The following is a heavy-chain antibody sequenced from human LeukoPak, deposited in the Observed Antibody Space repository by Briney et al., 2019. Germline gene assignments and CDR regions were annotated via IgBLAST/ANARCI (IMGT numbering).Heavy chain of an antibody. Sequence: GASVKVSCKASGYTFTSXXISWVRXAPGQGXXXXXXXXXXNGXTXYXXXXXXXXXXTTXXSTSTAYMEXRSLRSDDTAVYYCARAXLHTSSGWYDAFDIWGQGTMVTVSS. CDR2: XXXXNGXT. CDR1: GYTFTSXX. V-gene: IGHV1-18*01. D-gene: IGHD6-19*01. CDR3: ARAXLHTSSGWYDAFDI. J-gene: IGHJ3*02.